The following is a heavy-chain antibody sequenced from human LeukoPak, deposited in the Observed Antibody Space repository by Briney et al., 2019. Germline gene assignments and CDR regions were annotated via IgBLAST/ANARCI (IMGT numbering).Heavy chain of an antibody. D-gene: IGHD3-3*01. Sequence: PSETLSLTCTVSGGSISSYYWSWTRQPAWKGREWIGRIYTSGSTNYNPSLKSRVTMSVDTSKNQFSLKLSSVTAADTAVYYCARDQLWSGYYPNTPHFDYWGQGTLVTVSS. CDR2: IYTSGST. J-gene: IGHJ4*02. CDR3: ARDQLWSGYYPNTPHFDY. V-gene: IGHV4-4*07. CDR1: GGSISSYY.